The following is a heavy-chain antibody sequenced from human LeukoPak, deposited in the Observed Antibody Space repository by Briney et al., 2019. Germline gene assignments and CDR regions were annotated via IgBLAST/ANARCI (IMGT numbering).Heavy chain of an antibody. CDR1: GFTFSSYE. CDR3: ARASWIQLWLAWDY. V-gene: IGHV3-48*03. CDR2: ISSSGSTI. Sequence: SGGSLRLSCAASGFTFSSYEMNWVRQAPGKGLEWVSYISSSGSTIYYADSVKGRFTISRDNAKNSLYLQMNSLRAEDTAVYYCARASWIQLWLAWDYWGQGTLVTVS. J-gene: IGHJ4*02. D-gene: IGHD5-18*01.